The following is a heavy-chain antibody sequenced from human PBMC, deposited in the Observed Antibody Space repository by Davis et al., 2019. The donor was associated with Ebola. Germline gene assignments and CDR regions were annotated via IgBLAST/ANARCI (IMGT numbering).Heavy chain of an antibody. J-gene: IGHJ6*02. V-gene: IGHV3-7*03. CDR2: MNPEGSEK. CDR3: AKGGARYFYHYYGMDV. Sequence: GGSLRLSCAASGFNFGTYWMSWVRQVPGKGLEWVANMNPEGSEKHYVDSVKGRFTISRDNAKNSLYLQMNSLRADDTALYYCAKGGARYFYHYYGMDVWGQGTTVTVSS. CDR1: GFNFGTYW. D-gene: IGHD2/OR15-2a*01.